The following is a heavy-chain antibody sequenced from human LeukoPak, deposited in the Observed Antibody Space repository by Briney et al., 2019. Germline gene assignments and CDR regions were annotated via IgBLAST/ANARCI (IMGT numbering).Heavy chain of an antibody. Sequence: SETLSLTCTVSGGSISSSSYYWGWIRQPPGKGLEWIGSIYYSGGTYYNPSLKSRVTISVDTSKNQFSLKLSSVTAADTAVYYCARASFRSSWYERGPYYYYYYMDVWGKGTTVTVSS. CDR2: IYYSGGT. CDR1: GGSISSSSYY. V-gene: IGHV4-39*07. D-gene: IGHD6-13*01. J-gene: IGHJ6*03. CDR3: ARASFRSSWYERGPYYYYYYMDV.